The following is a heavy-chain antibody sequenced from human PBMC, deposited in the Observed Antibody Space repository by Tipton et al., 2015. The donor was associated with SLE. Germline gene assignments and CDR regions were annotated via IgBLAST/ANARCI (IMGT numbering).Heavy chain of an antibody. CDR3: ARLSSSWFY. J-gene: IGHJ4*02. D-gene: IGHD6-13*01. V-gene: IGHV5-51*03. CDR1: GFSFNSHW. Sequence: VQLVQSGAEVKKTGESLKISCKGSGFSFNSHWIGWVRQMPGKGLEYMGIIYPGNSDTTYSPSFQGQVTISADKSINAAYLQWDSLKASDTAMYYCARLSSSWFYWGQGTLVTVSS. CDR2: IYPGNSDT.